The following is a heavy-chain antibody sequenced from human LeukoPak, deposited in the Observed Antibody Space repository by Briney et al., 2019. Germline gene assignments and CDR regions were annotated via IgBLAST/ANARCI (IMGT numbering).Heavy chain of an antibody. J-gene: IGHJ4*02. D-gene: IGHD1-1*01. CDR3: ARLDDSYYFDY. CDR1: GGSISSSSYY. Sequence: SETLSLTCTVSGGSISSSSYYWGWIRQPPGKGLEWIGSIYYSGSTNYNPSLKSRVTISVDTSKNQFSLKLSSVTAADTAVYYCARLDDSYYFDYWGQGTLVTVSS. V-gene: IGHV4-39*07. CDR2: IYYSGST.